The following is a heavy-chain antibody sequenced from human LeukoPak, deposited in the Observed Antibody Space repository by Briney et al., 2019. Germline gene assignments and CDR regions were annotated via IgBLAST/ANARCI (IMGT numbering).Heavy chain of an antibody. CDR1: GGTFSSYA. V-gene: IGHV1-69*05. D-gene: IGHD4-23*01. J-gene: IGHJ4*02. CDR2: IIPIFGTA. Sequence: SVKVSCKASGGTFSSYAISWVRQAPGQGLEWMGGIIPIFGTANYAQKFQGRVTITTDESTSTAYMELSSLRSEDAAVYYCARGPTTVVTYFDHWGQGTLVTVSS. CDR3: ARGPTTVVTYFDH.